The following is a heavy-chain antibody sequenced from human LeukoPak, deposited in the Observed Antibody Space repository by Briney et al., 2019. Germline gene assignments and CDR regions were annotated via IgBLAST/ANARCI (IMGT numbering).Heavy chain of an antibody. D-gene: IGHD6-19*01. CDR3: AKVPGMAVAGGFDY. CDR1: GFTFSSYG. V-gene: IGHV3-33*06. J-gene: IGHJ4*02. CDR2: IWYDGSNK. Sequence: GGSLRLSCAASGFTFSSYGMHWVRQAPGKGLEWVAVIWYDGSNKYYADSVKGRFTISRDNSKNTLYLQMNSLRAEDTAVYYCAKVPGMAVAGGFDYWGQGTLVTVSS.